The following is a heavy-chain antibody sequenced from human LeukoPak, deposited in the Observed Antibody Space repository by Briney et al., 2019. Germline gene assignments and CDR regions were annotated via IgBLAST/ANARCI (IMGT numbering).Heavy chain of an antibody. J-gene: IGHJ4*02. CDR2: ISYDGSNK. CDR3: AKDPYDSSGYFSYYFDY. Sequence: GRSLRLSCAASGFTFSSYAMHWVRQAPGKGLEWVAVISYDGSNKYYADSVKGRFTISRDNSKNTLYLQMNSLRAEDTAVYYCAKDPYDSSGYFSYYFDYWGQGTLVTVSS. CDR1: GFTFSSYA. V-gene: IGHV3-30-3*01. D-gene: IGHD3-22*01.